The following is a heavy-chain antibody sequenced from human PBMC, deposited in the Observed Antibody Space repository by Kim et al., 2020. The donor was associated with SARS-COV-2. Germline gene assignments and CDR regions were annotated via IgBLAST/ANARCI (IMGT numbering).Heavy chain of an antibody. Sequence: RYSPSFQGQVTISADKSTTTAYLQWSSLKASDTAMYYCARSAGPYDYYFDYWGQGTLVTVSS. V-gene: IGHV5-51*01. D-gene: IGHD3-16*01. J-gene: IGHJ4*02. CDR3: ARSAGPYDYYFDY.